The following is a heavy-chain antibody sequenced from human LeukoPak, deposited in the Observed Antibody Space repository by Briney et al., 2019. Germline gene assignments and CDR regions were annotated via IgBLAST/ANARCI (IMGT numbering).Heavy chain of an antibody. V-gene: IGHV3-11*01. D-gene: IGHD1-26*01. CDR1: GFTFSDYY. CDR3: AKEEWDQEGY. Sequence: PGGSLRLSCAASGFTFSDYYMSWIRQAPGKGLEWVSYISNSGSTIYYADSVKGRFAITRDSAKNSLFLQMNGLRAEDTAVYYCAKEEWDQEGYWGQGTLVTVSS. J-gene: IGHJ4*02. CDR2: ISNSGSTI.